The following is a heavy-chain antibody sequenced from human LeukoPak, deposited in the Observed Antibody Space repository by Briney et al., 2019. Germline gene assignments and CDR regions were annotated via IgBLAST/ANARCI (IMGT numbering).Heavy chain of an antibody. Sequence: ASVKLSCKASGYSLSNYGITWVRQASGQGLEWMGWLNTYFGHTNYAQNLQGRVTVTTGTSTNTAYMELRSLRSDDTAMYYCARNCTGGYCSGASCYSGLGYWGQGTLVTVSS. J-gene: IGHJ4*02. CDR2: LNTYFGHT. CDR3: ARNCTGGYCSGASCYSGLGY. CDR1: GYSLSNYG. D-gene: IGHD2-15*01. V-gene: IGHV1-18*01.